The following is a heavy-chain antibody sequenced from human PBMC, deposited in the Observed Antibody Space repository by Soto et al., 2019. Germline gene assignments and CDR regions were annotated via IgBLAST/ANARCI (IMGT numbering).Heavy chain of an antibody. V-gene: IGHV1-8*01. Sequence: QVQMVQSGAEVKKPGASVKVSCKASGYTFINYDINSVRQATGQGLEWMGWMNPNSGNTGYAQKFQGRVTMTRNTSIITAYMELSSLRSEDTAVYYCARPRSGSYYYGMDVWGQGTAVTVSS. D-gene: IGHD3-3*01. CDR2: MNPNSGNT. J-gene: IGHJ6*02. CDR3: ARPRSGSYYYGMDV. CDR1: GYTFINYD.